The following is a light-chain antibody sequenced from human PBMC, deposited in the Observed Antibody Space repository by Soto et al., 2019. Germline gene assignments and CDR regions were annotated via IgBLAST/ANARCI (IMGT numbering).Light chain of an antibody. V-gene: IGKV3-20*01. J-gene: IGKJ4*01. CDR3: QQYNYWPPLT. CDR1: QSVSGSY. CDR2: GAS. Sequence: EIVLTQSPGSLSLSLGERATLSCRASQSVSGSYLAWYQQKPGQAPRLLIYGASSRATGIPDRFSGRGSGTDFTLTISRLEPEDFALYYCQQYNYWPPLTFGGGTKVDIK.